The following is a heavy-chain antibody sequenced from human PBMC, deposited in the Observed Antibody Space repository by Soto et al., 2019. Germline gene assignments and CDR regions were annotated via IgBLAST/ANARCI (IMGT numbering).Heavy chain of an antibody. CDR1: GTIFSSYT. CDR3: ARGLGGRMDD. CDR2: IIPILGET. Sequence: QVQLVQSGAEVKKPGSSVRVSCKASGTIFSSYTXXXVRQAPGQGLEWMGRIIPILGETNSAQKFQDRVTXXXXXXXXXXXXXXXSLRLEDTAVYYCARGLGGRMDDWGQGTTVTVSS. J-gene: IGHJ6*02. V-gene: IGHV1-69*08. D-gene: IGHD3-16*01.